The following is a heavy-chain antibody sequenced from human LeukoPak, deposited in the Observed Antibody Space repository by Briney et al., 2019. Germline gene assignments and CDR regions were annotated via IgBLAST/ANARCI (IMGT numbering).Heavy chain of an antibody. CDR3: AKERRDYYASGTYAYPSDY. CDR2: IYSGGST. D-gene: IGHD3-10*01. Sequence: RGSLRLSCAASGFTVSSNYMSWVRQAPGKGLEWVSVIYSGGSTYYADSVKGRFTISRDNAKNSLYLQMSSLRVEDTAVYYCAKERRDYYASGTYAYPSDYWGQGTLVTVSS. J-gene: IGHJ4*02. CDR1: GFTVSSNY. V-gene: IGHV3-53*01.